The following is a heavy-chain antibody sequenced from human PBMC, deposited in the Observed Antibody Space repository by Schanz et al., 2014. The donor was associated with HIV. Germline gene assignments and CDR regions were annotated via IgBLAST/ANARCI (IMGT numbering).Heavy chain of an antibody. CDR2: ISSSSTYI. Sequence: EVQLVESGGGLVKPGGSLTLSCAASGFTFSSYSMNWVRQAPGKGLEWVSSISSSSTYIYYADSVKGRFTVSRDNAKNSLYLHMNSLRAEDTAVYYCAKDQGYDFWSGYYNYYYMDVWGQGTTVTVSS. D-gene: IGHD3-3*01. CDR1: GFTFSSYS. CDR3: AKDQGYDFWSGYYNYYYMDV. J-gene: IGHJ6*02. V-gene: IGHV3-21*01.